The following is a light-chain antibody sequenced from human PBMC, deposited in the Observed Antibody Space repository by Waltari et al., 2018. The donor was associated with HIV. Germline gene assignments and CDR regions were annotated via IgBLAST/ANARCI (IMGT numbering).Light chain of an antibody. Sequence: QSALTQPVSVSGSPGVSITISCVGTNNDIGLFNYVSWYRHLPHIPPQPVIYNVTRRTSGVSSRFSGSKSGNRASRTISGLQTDDEGHYYCSSSSSSGSVLFGGGTKVTV. J-gene: IGLJ3*02. CDR3: SSSSSSGSVL. CDR2: NVT. V-gene: IGLV2-14*01. CDR1: NNDIGLFNY.